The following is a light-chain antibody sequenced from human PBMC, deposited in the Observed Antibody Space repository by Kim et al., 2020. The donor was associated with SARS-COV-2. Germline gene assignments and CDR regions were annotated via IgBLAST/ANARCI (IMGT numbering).Light chain of an antibody. V-gene: IGKV1-12*01. CDR2: AAS. CDR1: QDIITW. Sequence: DIQMTQSPSSVSASVGDRVTISCRASQDIITWLAWYQQKPGKAPKLLLYAASTLLSGIPSRFSGSGSGTDFTLTISSLQPEDFATYYCQQAYTFPYTFCQGTKLEI. J-gene: IGKJ2*01. CDR3: QQAYTFPYT.